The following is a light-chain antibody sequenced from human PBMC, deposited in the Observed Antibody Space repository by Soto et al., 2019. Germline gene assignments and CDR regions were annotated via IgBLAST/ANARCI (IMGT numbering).Light chain of an antibody. CDR1: SSNIGAGYC. CDR3: QSYDSSLSAPYV. Sequence: QSVLTQPPSVSGAPGQRVTISCTGSSSNIGAGYCVNWYQHLPGTAPKLLIYGNNNRPSGVPDRFSASKSGPSASLAITGLQADDEADYYCQSYDSSLSAPYVFGTGTKVTVL. J-gene: IGLJ1*01. CDR2: GNN. V-gene: IGLV1-40*01.